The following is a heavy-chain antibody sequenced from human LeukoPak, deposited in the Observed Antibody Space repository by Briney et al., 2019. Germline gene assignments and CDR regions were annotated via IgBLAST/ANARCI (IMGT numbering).Heavy chain of an antibody. CDR3: ARHAVVTAIRKLNNWFDP. Sequence: SETLSLTCAVYGGSFSGYDWSWIRRPPGKGREWIGEINHSGSTNYNPSLKSRVTISVDTSKNQFSLKLSSVTAADTAVYYCARHAVVTAIRKLNNWFDPWGQGTLVTVSS. J-gene: IGHJ5*02. CDR2: INHSGST. V-gene: IGHV4-34*01. CDR1: GGSFSGYD. D-gene: IGHD2-21*02.